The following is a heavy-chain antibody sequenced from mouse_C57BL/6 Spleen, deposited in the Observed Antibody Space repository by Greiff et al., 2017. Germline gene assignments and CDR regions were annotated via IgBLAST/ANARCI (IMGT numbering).Heavy chain of an antibody. CDR1: GYTFTSYW. CDR3: ARGRDGNYEEAMDY. Sequence: QVQLQQPGAELVMPGASVKLSCKASGYTFTSYWMHWVKQRPGQGLEWIGEIDPSDSYTNYNQKFKGKSTLTVDKSSSTAYMQLSSLTSEDSAVYYCARGRDGNYEEAMDYWGQGTSVTVSS. J-gene: IGHJ4*01. D-gene: IGHD2-1*01. V-gene: IGHV1-69*01. CDR2: IDPSDSYT.